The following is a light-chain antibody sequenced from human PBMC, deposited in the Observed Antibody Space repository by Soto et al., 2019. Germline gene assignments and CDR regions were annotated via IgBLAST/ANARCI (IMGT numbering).Light chain of an antibody. CDR1: NIGSKS. J-gene: IGLJ1*01. CDR2: DDS. Sequence: SYELTQPPSVSVAPGQTTRLTCGGKNIGSKSVHWYQQKPGQAPVLVVYDDSDRPSGIPERFSGSNSGNTATLTISRVEAGDEADYYCQVWDSSSDHRVFGTGTKRTV. V-gene: IGLV3-21*02. CDR3: QVWDSSSDHRV.